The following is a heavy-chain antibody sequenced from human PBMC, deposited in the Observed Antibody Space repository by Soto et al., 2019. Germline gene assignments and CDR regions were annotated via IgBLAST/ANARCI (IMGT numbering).Heavy chain of an antibody. Sequence: SETLSLTCTVSGGSISSYYWSWIRQPPGKGLEWIGYIYYSGSTNYNPSLKSRVTISVDTSKNQFSLKLSSVTAADTAVYYCARVSYGFWSGYYLFDYWGQGTLVTVSS. D-gene: IGHD3-3*01. CDR2: IYYSGST. CDR1: GGSISSYY. CDR3: ARVSYGFWSGYYLFDY. J-gene: IGHJ4*02. V-gene: IGHV4-59*01.